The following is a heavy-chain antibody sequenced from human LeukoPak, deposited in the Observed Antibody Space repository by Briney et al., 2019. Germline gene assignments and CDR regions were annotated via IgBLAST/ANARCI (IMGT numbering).Heavy chain of an antibody. CDR3: VRHCCSTPSKRTFDI. J-gene: IGHJ3*02. Sequence: PSETLSLTCAVYGGSFSGYYWSCIRQFPGKGLEWIGTISDGGSTYYNPSLESRVIISVDTSKNQFSLKLSSVTAADTAVYYCVRHCCSTPSKRTFDIWGQGTLVTVSS. V-gene: IGHV4-34*01. CDR1: GGSFSGYY. CDR2: ISDGGST. D-gene: IGHD2-2*01.